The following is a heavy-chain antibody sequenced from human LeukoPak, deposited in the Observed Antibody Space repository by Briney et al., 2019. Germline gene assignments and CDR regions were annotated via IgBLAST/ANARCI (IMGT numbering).Heavy chain of an antibody. CDR2: IYTSGST. V-gene: IGHV4-4*07. D-gene: IGHD2-15*01. J-gene: IGHJ4*02. CDR1: GGSISSYY. Sequence: SETLSLTCTVSGGSISSYYWSWIRQPAGKGLEWIGRIYTSGSTNYNPSLKSRVTMSVDTSKNQFSLKLSSVTAADTAVYYCARGYRSGGSCYPLDYWGQGTLVTVSS. CDR3: ARGYRSGGSCYPLDY.